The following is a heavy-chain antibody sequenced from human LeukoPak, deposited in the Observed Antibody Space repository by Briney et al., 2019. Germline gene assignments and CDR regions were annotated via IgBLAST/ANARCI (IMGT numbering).Heavy chain of an antibody. V-gene: IGHV3-11*04. J-gene: IGHJ4*02. CDR3: ARGTMFPYYFDY. Sequence: GGSLRLSCSASGFTFSDYYMTWIRQAPGKGLEWVSYISSSGHTIYYADSVKGRFTISRDNAKNSLYLQMNSLRAEDTAVYYCARGTMFPYYFDYWGQGSLVTVSS. CDR2: ISSSGHTI. D-gene: IGHD3-10*02. CDR1: GFTFSDYY.